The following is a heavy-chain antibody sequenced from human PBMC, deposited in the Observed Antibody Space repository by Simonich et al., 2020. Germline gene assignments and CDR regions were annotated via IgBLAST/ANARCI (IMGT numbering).Heavy chain of an antibody. CDR1: GFTFISYE. D-gene: IGHD4-17*01. V-gene: IGHV3-48*03. CDR2: VSRRESTI. CDR3: ARHYYGDYYFDY. Sequence: EVQLVESGGGLVQPGGSLRLSCAASGFTFISYEMNWVRQAPGKGLEGVSYVSRRESTIYDADSLKGRFTISRDNAKNSLYLQMNSLRAEDTAVYYCARHYYGDYYFDYWGQGTLVTVSS. J-gene: IGHJ4*02.